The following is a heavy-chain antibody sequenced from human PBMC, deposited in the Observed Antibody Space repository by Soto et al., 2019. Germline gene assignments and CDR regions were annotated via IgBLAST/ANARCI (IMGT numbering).Heavy chain of an antibody. CDR3: VRDKPHNWFDP. J-gene: IGHJ5*02. CDR2: INNDGSAA. V-gene: IGHV3-74*01. CDR1: GFTFSSYW. Sequence: GGSRRLSCAASGFTFSSYWMHWVRQVPGKGLVWVSRINNDGSAATYADSVKGRFTISRDNAKNTVYLQMNSLRAEDTAVYYCVRDKPHNWFDPWGQGTPVTVSS.